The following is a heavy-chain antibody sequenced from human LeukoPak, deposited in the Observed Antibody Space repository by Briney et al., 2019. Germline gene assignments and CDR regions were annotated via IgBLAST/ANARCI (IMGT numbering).Heavy chain of an antibody. CDR1: GFTFSSYA. Sequence: PGGSLRLSCAASGFTFSSYAMGWVRQAPGKGLEWIGEINHSGSTNYNPSLKSRVTISVDTSKNQFSLKLSSVTAADTAVYYCARSGYQLLASNWFDPWGQGTLVTVSS. D-gene: IGHD2-2*01. CDR2: INHSGST. J-gene: IGHJ5*02. V-gene: IGHV4-34*01. CDR3: ARSGYQLLASNWFDP.